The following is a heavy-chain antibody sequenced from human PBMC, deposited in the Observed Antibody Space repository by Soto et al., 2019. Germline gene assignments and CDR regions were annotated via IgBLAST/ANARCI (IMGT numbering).Heavy chain of an antibody. D-gene: IGHD5-18*01. J-gene: IGHJ4*02. CDR1: GFTFSSYA. Sequence: GGSLRLSCAASGFTFSSYAMSWVRQAPGKGLEWVSAISGSGGSTYYADSVKGRFTISRDNSKNTLYLQMNSLRAEDTAVYYCAKDQERHVDTAMVIDYWGQGTLVTVSS. CDR2: ISGSGGST. V-gene: IGHV3-23*01. CDR3: AKDQERHVDTAMVIDY.